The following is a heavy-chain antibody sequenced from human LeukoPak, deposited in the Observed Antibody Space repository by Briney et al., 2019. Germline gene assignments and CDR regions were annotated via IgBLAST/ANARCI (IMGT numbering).Heavy chain of an antibody. CDR1: GFTFRNYA. J-gene: IGHJ4*02. Sequence: QPGGSLRLSCAVSGFTFRNYAMHWVRQAPGKGPEWVAVISYDGSIEYYADSVKGRFTISRDNSKNTLYLQMNSLRAEDTAVYYCARDFTYYYDSGSSGPHYFDYWGQGTLVTVSS. CDR3: ARDFTYYYDSGSSGPHYFDY. V-gene: IGHV3-30*01. CDR2: ISYDGSIE. D-gene: IGHD3-10*01.